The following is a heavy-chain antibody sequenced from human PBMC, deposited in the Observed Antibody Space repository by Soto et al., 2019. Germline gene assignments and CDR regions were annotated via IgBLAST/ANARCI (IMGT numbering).Heavy chain of an antibody. Sequence: SETLSLTCTVSGGSISSYYWSWIRQPPGKGLEWIGDIYYSGSTNYNPSLKTRVSLFLHTSENQFSLRLTSVTAADTAVYFCASLNYDYGRKYFDSWGHGTLVTVSS. J-gene: IGHJ4*01. CDR2: IYYSGST. V-gene: IGHV4-59*04. D-gene: IGHD4-17*01. CDR3: ASLNYDYGRKYFDS. CDR1: GGSISSYY.